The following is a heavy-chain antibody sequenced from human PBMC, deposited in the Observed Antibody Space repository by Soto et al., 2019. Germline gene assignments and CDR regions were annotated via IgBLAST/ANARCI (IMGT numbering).Heavy chain of an antibody. CDR1: GFTFSSYA. Sequence: GGSLRLSCAASGFTFSSYAMSWVRQAPGKGLEWVSAISGSGGSTYYADSVKGRFTTSRDNSKNTLYLQMNSLRAEDTAVYYCAKVPDDFWSGYTYNWFDPWGQGTLVTVSS. D-gene: IGHD3-3*01. J-gene: IGHJ5*02. CDR2: ISGSGGST. CDR3: AKVPDDFWSGYTYNWFDP. V-gene: IGHV3-23*01.